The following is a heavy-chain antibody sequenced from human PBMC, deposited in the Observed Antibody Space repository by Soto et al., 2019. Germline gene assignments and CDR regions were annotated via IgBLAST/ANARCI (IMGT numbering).Heavy chain of an antibody. CDR2: ISGDGTTT. CDR1: GFTFSTYT. CDR3: ARDSGSYSLYY. D-gene: IGHD1-26*01. J-gene: IGHJ4*02. V-gene: IGHV3-64*02. Sequence: PGGSLRLSCAASGFTFSTYTMHWVRQAPGKGLQYVSAISGDGTTTYYTDSLEGRFTVSRDNSKNTLYLQMGSLRAEDMGVYYCARDSGSYSLYYWGQGTLVTVSS.